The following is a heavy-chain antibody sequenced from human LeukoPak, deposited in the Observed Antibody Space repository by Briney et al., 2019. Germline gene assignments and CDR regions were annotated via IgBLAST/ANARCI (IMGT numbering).Heavy chain of an antibody. D-gene: IGHD3-22*01. CDR2: ISYDGSNK. V-gene: IGHV3-30*18. CDR1: GFTFSSYG. Sequence: GGSLRLSCAASGFTFSSYGMHWVHQAPGQGLEWVAVISYDGSNKNYADSVKGRFTISRDNSKNTVYLQMNSLRAEDTAVYYCAKDTYYHDSTGFYVFDHWGQGTLVTVSS. CDR3: AKDTYYHDSTGFYVFDH. J-gene: IGHJ4*02.